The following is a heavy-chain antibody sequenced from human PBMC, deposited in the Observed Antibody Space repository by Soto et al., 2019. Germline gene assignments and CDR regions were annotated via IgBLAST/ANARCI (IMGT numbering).Heavy chain of an antibody. V-gene: IGHV4-39*01. CDR1: GGSISSSSYY. CDR2: IYYSGST. J-gene: IGHJ5*02. D-gene: IGHD6-6*01. Sequence: SETLSLTCTVSGGSISSSSYYWGWIRQPPGKGLEWIGSIYYSGSTYYNPSLKSRVTISVDTSKNQFSLKLSSVTAADTAVYYCARHNRVKYSSSPNWGWFDPWGQGTLVTVSS. CDR3: ARHNRVKYSSSPNWGWFDP.